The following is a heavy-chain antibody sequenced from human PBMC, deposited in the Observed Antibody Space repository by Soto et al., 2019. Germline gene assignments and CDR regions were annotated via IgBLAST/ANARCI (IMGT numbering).Heavy chain of an antibody. J-gene: IGHJ5*02. V-gene: IGHV1-3*01. D-gene: IGHD6-6*01. Sequence: ASVKVSCKASGYTFTSYAMHWVRQAPGQRLEWMGWINAGNGNTKYSQKFQGRVTITRDASASTAYMELSSLRSEDTAVYYCARKMSAARVDPWGQGTLVTVSS. CDR1: GYTFTSYA. CDR2: INAGNGNT. CDR3: ARKMSAARVDP.